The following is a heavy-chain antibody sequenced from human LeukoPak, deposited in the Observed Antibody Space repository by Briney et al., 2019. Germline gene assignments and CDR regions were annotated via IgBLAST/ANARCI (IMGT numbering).Heavy chain of an antibody. V-gene: IGHV5-51*01. CDR1: GYSFSSYW. CDR3: ARRNDYYGLDV. D-gene: IGHD2-8*01. J-gene: IGHJ6*02. CDR2: IFPGDSDT. Sequence: GESLKISCKGSGYSFSSYWIGWVRQMPGKGLEWVGIIFPGDSDTRYSPSFQGHVTISADKSVSTAYMQWNSLKASDTAMYFCARRNDYYGLDVWGQGTTVTVSS.